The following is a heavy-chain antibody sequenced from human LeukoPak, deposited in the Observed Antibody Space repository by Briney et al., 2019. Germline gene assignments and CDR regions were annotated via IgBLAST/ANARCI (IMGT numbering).Heavy chain of an antibody. CDR3: VREECY. Sequence: GGSLSLPCTASGFTLSTYWMYWLRQAPGQVLEWVANIKQDGSHKYYVDSVKGRFTISRDNAKNSLYLQMNSLRVEDTAVYYCVREECYWGQGTLVTVSS. V-gene: IGHV3-7*01. CDR2: IKQDGSHK. D-gene: IGHD3-3*01. CDR1: GFTLSTYW. J-gene: IGHJ4*02.